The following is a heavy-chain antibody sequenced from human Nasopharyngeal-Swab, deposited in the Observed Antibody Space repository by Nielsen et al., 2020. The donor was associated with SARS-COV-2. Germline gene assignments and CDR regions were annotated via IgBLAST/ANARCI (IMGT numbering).Heavy chain of an antibody. J-gene: IGHJ3*02. V-gene: IGHV3-7*05. D-gene: IGHD6-13*01. CDR2: IKQDGSEK. Sequence: GESLKISCAASGFTFSSYWMSWVRQAPGKGLEWVANIKQDGSEKYYVDSVKGRFTISRDNVKNSLYLQMNSLRAEDTAVYYCSRIAAAGTNAFDIWGQGTMVTVSS. CDR3: SRIAAAGTNAFDI. CDR1: GFTFSSYW.